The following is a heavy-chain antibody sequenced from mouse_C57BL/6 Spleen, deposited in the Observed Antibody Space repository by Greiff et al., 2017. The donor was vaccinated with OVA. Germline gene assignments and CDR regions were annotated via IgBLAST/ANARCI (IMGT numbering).Heavy chain of an antibody. D-gene: IGHD1-1*02. Sequence: VQRVESGAELVRPGTSVKMSCKASGYTFTNYWIGWAKQRPGHGLEWIGDIYPGGGYTNYNEKFKGKATLTADKSSSTAYMQFSSLTSEDSAIYYCARSGGNYFDYWGQGTTLTVSS. J-gene: IGHJ2*01. CDR3: ARSGGNYFDY. CDR1: GYTFTNYW. CDR2: IYPGGGYT. V-gene: IGHV1-63*01.